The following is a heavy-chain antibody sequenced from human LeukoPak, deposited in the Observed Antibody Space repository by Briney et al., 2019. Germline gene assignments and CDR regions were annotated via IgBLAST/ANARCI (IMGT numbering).Heavy chain of an antibody. Sequence: GGSLTLSCAASGFTFSDYAMSWVRQVPRKGLEWVSGVSGAGGRTYYADSVKGRFTISRDNTKNTLYLQMNSLRAEDTAIYYCAKEKQWLVHRRDYFDYWGQGTLVTVSS. CDR3: AKEKQWLVHRRDYFDY. V-gene: IGHV3-23*01. CDR1: GFTFSDYA. CDR2: VSGAGGRT. D-gene: IGHD6-19*01. J-gene: IGHJ4*02.